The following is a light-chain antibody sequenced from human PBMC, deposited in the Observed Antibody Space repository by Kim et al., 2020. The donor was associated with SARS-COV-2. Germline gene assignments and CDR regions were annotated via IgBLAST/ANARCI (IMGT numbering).Light chain of an antibody. CDR3: SSYTSTNTLV. V-gene: IGLV2-14*04. CDR2: DVT. CDR1: GGDVGGYSH. J-gene: IGLJ2*01. Sequence: GQSIPLTCTGSGGDVGGYSHVSWHQQYPGKAPKIMIYDVTKRPSGVSNRFSGSKSGNTASLTISGLQAEDEADYYCSSYTSTNTLVFGGGTKVTVL.